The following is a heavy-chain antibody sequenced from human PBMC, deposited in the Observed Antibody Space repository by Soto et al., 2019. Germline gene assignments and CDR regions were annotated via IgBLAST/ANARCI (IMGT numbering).Heavy chain of an antibody. Sequence: PGGSLRLSCAASGFTFSSYTMHWVRQTPGKGLERVAVIPHDGSDKYYADSVKGRFTISRDNAKNSLYLQMNSLRAEDTAVYYCAREEGLLNWFDPWGQGTLVTVSS. D-gene: IGHD1-26*01. CDR3: AREEGLLNWFDP. V-gene: IGHV3-30*04. CDR2: IPHDGSDK. CDR1: GFTFSSYT. J-gene: IGHJ5*02.